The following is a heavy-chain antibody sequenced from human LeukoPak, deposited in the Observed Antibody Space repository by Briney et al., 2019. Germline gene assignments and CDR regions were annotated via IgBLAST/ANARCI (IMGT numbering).Heavy chain of an antibody. D-gene: IGHD3-22*01. CDR3: ARASAYYDGSGYAAFDY. CDR2: IYSGGST. Sequence: QPGGSLRLSCAASGFIVSSNYMGWVRQAPGKGLEWVAVIYSGGSTYYADSVMGRFAVSRDTSKNTLYLQMDSLRAEDTAVYYCARASAYYDGSGYAAFDYWGQGTLVTVSS. CDR1: GFIVSSNY. V-gene: IGHV3-53*01. J-gene: IGHJ4*02.